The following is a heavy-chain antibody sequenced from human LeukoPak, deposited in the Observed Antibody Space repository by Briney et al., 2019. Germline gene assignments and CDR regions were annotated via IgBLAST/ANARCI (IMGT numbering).Heavy chain of an antibody. D-gene: IGHD6-19*01. CDR2: MNPNSGNT. J-gene: IGHJ4*02. V-gene: IGHV1-8*01. CDR1: GYTFTSYD. Sequence: GASVKVSCKASGYTFTSYDINWVRQATGQGLEWMGWMNPNSGNTGYAQKFQGRVTMTRNTSISTAYMELSSLRSEDTAVYYCARGPRIAVAGSGTLGYWGQGTLVTVSS. CDR3: ARGPRIAVAGSGTLGY.